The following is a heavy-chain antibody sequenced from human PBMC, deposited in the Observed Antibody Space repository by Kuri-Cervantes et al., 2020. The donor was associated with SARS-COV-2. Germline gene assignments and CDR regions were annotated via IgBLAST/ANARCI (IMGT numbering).Heavy chain of an antibody. CDR1: GFTFSSDV. Sequence: GESLKISCAASGFTFSSDVMHWVCQAPGKGLERGAVTSFEGTKKYYADSVKGRVTLSRDNSKSTLYLQMNSLRDEDTAVYYCARDDNSLDFWSGYGYYYGMDVWGQGTTVTVSS. CDR3: ARDDNSLDFWSGYGYYYGMDV. D-gene: IGHD3-3*01. J-gene: IGHJ6*02. CDR2: TSFEGTKK. V-gene: IGHV3-30*12.